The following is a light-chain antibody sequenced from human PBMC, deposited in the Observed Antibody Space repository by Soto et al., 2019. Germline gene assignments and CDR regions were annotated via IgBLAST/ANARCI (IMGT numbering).Light chain of an antibody. CDR3: SSYTSSSTYV. Sequence: QSVLTQPPSVSGSPGQSVTISCTGTSSDVGSYNRVSWYQQPPGTAPKLMISEVSNRPSGVPDRFPGSKSANTASLTISGLQAEDEADYYCSSYTSSSTYVFGTGTQLTVL. J-gene: IGLJ1*01. CDR1: SSDVGSYNR. V-gene: IGLV2-18*02. CDR2: EVS.